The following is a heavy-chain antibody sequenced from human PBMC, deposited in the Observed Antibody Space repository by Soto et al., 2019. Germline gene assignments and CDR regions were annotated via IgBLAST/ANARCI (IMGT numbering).Heavy chain of an antibody. CDR1: GFTFSSYG. J-gene: IGHJ4*02. CDR3: ARFSSSWYGRIDY. V-gene: IGHV3-33*01. D-gene: IGHD6-13*01. Sequence: QVQLVESGGGVVQPGRSLRLSCAASGFTFSSYGMHWVRQAPGKGLEWVAVIWYDGSNKYYAASVKGRFTISRDNSKNTLYLQMNSLRAKDTAVYFCARFSSSWYGRIDYWGQGTLVTVSS. CDR2: IWYDGSNK.